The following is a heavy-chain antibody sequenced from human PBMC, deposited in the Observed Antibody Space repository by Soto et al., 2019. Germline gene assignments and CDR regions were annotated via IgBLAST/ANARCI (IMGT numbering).Heavy chain of an antibody. CDR2: INAGNGNT. V-gene: IGHV1-3*01. CDR1: GYTFTSYA. D-gene: IGHD2-8*01. J-gene: IGHJ6*03. CDR3: ARGCTKCEAYYMDV. Sequence: ASVKVSCKASGYTFTSYAMHWVRQAPGQRLEWMGWINAGNGNTKYSQKFQGRVTITRDTSASTAYMELSSLRSEDTAVYYCARGCTKCEAYYMDVWGKGTTVTV.